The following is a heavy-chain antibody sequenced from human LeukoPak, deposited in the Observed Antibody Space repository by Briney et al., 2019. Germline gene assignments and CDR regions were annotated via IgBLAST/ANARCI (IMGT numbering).Heavy chain of an antibody. V-gene: IGHV4-39*07. CDR3: AREAVVAATKDY. D-gene: IGHD2-15*01. Sequence: SETLSLTCTVSGASITNSLYYWGWIRQPPGKGLEWIATVYYTGSTYYNPSLKSRVTISIDTSKSQFSLKLSSVTAADTAVYYCAREAVVAATKDYWGQGTLVTVSS. CDR1: GASITNSLYY. J-gene: IGHJ4*02. CDR2: VYYTGST.